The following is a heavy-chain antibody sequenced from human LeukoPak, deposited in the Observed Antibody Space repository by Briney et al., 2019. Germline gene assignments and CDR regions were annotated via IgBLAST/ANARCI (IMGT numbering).Heavy chain of an antibody. CDR2: ISGSGGGT. CDR3: ARRGNMSSHAFDI. J-gene: IGHJ3*02. V-gene: IGHV3-23*01. D-gene: IGHD2/OR15-2a*01. CDR1: GFTFSSYA. Sequence: GGSLRLSCAASGFTFSSYAMSWVRQAPGKGLEWVSAISGSGGGTYYADSVKGRFTISRGNSKNTLYLQMNSLRAEDTAVYYCARRGNMSSHAFDIWGQGTVVTVSS.